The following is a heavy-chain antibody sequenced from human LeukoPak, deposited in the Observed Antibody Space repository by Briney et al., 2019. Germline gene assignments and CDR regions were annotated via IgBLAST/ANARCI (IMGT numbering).Heavy chain of an antibody. J-gene: IGHJ4*02. V-gene: IGHV3-7*01. CDR2: IKQDGSEK. CDR3: AREEGTYGGFDY. D-gene: IGHD4-17*01. CDR1: GFTLSTYW. Sequence: GGSLRLSCAASGFTLSTYWMNWVRQAPGKGLEWVANIKQDGSEKYYVDSVKGRFTISRDNAKNSLYLQMNSLRAEDTAVYYCAREEGTYGGFDYWGQGTLVTVSS.